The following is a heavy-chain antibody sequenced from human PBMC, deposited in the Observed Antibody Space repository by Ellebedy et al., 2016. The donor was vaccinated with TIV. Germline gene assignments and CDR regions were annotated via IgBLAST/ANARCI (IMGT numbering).Heavy chain of an antibody. V-gene: IGHV3-48*02. D-gene: IGHD6-13*01. Sequence: PGGSLRLSCAASGFTFSSYSMNWVRQAPGKGLEWVSYISSSSSTIYYADSVKGRFTISRDNAKNSLYLQMNSLRDEDTAVYYCAREGGIAAAGIPHYYYYGMDVWGQGTTVTVSS. CDR2: ISSSSSTI. CDR3: AREGGIAAAGIPHYYYYGMDV. J-gene: IGHJ6*02. CDR1: GFTFSSYS.